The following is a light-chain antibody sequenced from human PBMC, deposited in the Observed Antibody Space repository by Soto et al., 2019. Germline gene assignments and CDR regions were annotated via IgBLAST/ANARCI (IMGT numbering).Light chain of an antibody. CDR3: QSYDSSLSVV. Sequence: QAVVTQPPSVSGAPGQRATISCTGSSSNIGAGYDVHWYQQLPGTAPKLLIYGNSNRPSGVPDRFSGSKSGTSASLAITGLQAEDEADYYCQSYDSSLSVVFGTGTKVTVL. V-gene: IGLV1-40*01. CDR2: GNS. CDR1: SSNIGAGYD. J-gene: IGLJ1*01.